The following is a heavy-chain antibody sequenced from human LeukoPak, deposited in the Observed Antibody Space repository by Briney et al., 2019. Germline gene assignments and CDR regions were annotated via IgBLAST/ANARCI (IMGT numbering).Heavy chain of an antibody. D-gene: IGHD4-17*01. CDR1: GGSISSSSHY. Sequence: SETLSLTCTVSGGSISSSSHYWGWIRQPPGKGLEWIGSIYYSGSTYYNPSLKSRVSISVDTSKNQFSLKLSSVTAADTAVYYCARLPYGDLFDYWGQGTLVTVSS. CDR3: ARLPYGDLFDY. J-gene: IGHJ4*02. CDR2: IYYSGST. V-gene: IGHV4-39*01.